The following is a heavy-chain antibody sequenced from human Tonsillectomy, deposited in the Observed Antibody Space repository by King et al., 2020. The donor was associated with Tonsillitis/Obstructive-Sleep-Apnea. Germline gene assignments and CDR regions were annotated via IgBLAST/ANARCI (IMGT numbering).Heavy chain of an antibody. CDR3: AREYFYHSSGYYDY. D-gene: IGHD3-22*01. CDR2: INHSGST. CDR1: GGSFSGYY. Sequence: VQLQQWGAGLLKPSETLSLTCAVYGGSFSGYYWTWIRQPPGKGLEWIGEINHSGSTNYNPPLKSRVTISIDTSKNQFSLKLSSVTAADTAVYYCAREYFYHSSGYYDYWGQGTLVTVSS. J-gene: IGHJ4*02. V-gene: IGHV4-34*01.